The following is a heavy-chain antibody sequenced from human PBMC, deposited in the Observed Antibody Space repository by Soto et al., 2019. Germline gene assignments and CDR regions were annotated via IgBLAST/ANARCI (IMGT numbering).Heavy chain of an antibody. V-gene: IGHV4-39*01. CDR3: ARHRQYSSGWIDY. CDR1: GGSISSSSYY. CDR2: IYCSGST. J-gene: IGHJ4*02. D-gene: IGHD6-19*01. Sequence: SETLSLTCTVSGGSISSSSYYWGWIRQPPGKGLEWIGSIYCSGSTYYNPSLKSRVTISVDTSKSQFSLKLSSVTAADTAVYYCARHRQYSSGWIDYWGQGTLVTVSS.